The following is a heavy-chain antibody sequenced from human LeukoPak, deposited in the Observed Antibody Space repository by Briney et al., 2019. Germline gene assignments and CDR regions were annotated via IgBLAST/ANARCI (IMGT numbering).Heavy chain of an antibody. CDR2: ISAYNGNT. V-gene: IGHV1-18*01. D-gene: IGHD3-3*01. J-gene: IGHJ4*02. CDR1: GYTFTSYG. CDR3: ARGLTASYDFWSGYLDY. Sequence: ASVKVSCKASGYTFTSYGISWVRQAPGQGLEWMGWISAYNGNTNYAQKLQGRVTMTTDTSTSTAYMELRSLRSDDTAVYYCARGLTASYDFWSGYLDYWGQGTLVTVSS.